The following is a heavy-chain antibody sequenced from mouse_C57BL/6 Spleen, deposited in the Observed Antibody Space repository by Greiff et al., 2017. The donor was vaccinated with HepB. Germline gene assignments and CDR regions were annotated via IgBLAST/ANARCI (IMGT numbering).Heavy chain of an antibody. D-gene: IGHD2-4*01. Sequence: EVQRVESGGGLVKPGGSLKLSCAASGFTFSDYGMHWVRQAPEKGLEWVAYISSGSSTIYYADTVKGRFTISRDNAKNTLFLQMTSLRSEDTAMYYCAYDYDGGYYAMDYWGQGTSVTVSS. CDR2: ISSGSSTI. V-gene: IGHV5-17*01. CDR3: AYDYDGGYYAMDY. CDR1: GFTFSDYG. J-gene: IGHJ4*01.